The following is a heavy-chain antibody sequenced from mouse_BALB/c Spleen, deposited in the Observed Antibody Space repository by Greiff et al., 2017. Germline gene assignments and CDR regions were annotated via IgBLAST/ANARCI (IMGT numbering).Heavy chain of an antibody. J-gene: IGHJ4*01. CDR3: ARAGTIGTRGAMDD. D-gene: IGHD2-14*01. Sequence: VQLQQSGAELVKPGASVKLSCTASGFNIKDTYMHWVKQRPEQGLEWIGRIDPANGNTKYDPKFQGKATITADTSSNTAYLQLSSLTSEDTAVYYCARAGTIGTRGAMDDWGQGTSVTVSS. V-gene: IGHV14-3*02. CDR1: GFNIKDTY. CDR2: IDPANGNT.